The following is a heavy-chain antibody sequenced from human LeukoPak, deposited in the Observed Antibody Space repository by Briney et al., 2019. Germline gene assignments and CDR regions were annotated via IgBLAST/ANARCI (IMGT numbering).Heavy chain of an antibody. CDR3: ARDGSGYGHDAFDI. V-gene: IGHV3-48*03. J-gene: IGHJ3*02. CDR2: IISSGSTL. CDR1: GFTFSNYE. D-gene: IGHD5-12*01. Sequence: GGSLRLSCAASGFTFSNYEMNWVRQAPGKWLEWVSYIISSGSTLYYANSVKGRFTISRDNAKNSLYLQMNSLRAEDTAVYYCARDGSGYGHDAFDIWGQGTMVTVSS.